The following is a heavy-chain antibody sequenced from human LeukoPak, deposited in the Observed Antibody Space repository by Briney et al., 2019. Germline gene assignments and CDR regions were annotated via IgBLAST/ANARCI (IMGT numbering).Heavy chain of an antibody. CDR2: IYTSGST. D-gene: IGHD2-2*02. V-gene: IGHV4-4*09. CDR3: ARHRYCSSTSCYNPAFDI. J-gene: IGHJ3*02. CDR1: GGSISSYY. Sequence: SETLFLTCTVSGGSISSYYWSWIRQPPGKGLEWIGYIYTSGSTNYNPSLKSRVTISVDTSKNQFSLKLSSVAAADTAVYYCARHRYCSSTSCYNPAFDIWGQGTMVTVSS.